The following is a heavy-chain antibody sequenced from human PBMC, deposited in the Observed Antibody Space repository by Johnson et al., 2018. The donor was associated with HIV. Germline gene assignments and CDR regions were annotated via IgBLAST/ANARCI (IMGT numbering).Heavy chain of an antibody. CDR1: GFTFSSYG. CDR3: AIMGTGPSHDAFDI. V-gene: IGHV3-30*02. D-gene: IGHD3-10*01. J-gene: IGHJ3*02. CDR2: IRYDGSNK. Sequence: QVQLVESGGGVVQPGKSLRLSCAASGFTFSSYGMHWVRQAPGKGLEWVAFIRYDGSNKYYADSVKGRFTISRDNSKNTLYLQMNSLRVEDTALYYCAIMGTGPSHDAFDIWGQGTMVTVSS.